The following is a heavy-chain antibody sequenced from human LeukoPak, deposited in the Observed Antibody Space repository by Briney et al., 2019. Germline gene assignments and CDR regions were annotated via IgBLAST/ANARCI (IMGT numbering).Heavy chain of an antibody. D-gene: IGHD6-6*01. V-gene: IGHV4-4*07. CDR1: GGSISSYY. Sequence: SETLSLTCTVSGGSISSYYWSWIRQPAGKGLEWIGRIYTSGSTNYNPSLKSRVTMSVDTSKNQFSLKLSSVTAADTAVYYCARDSSIAARPRYFDYWGQGTLVTVSS. CDR2: IYTSGST. CDR3: ARDSSIAARPRYFDY. J-gene: IGHJ4*02.